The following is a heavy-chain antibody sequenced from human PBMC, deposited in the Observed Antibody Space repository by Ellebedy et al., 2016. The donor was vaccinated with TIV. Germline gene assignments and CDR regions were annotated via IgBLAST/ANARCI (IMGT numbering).Heavy chain of an antibody. CDR2: IKQDGSEK. CDR3: ANLPALMSSSYYYYGMDV. Sequence: GGSLRLSCAASGFTFSSYWMSWVRQAPGKGLEWVANIKQDGSEKYYVDSVKGRFTISRDNSKNTLYLQMNSLRAEDTAVYYCANLPALMSSSYYYYGMDVWGQGTTVTVSS. V-gene: IGHV3-7*03. CDR1: GFTFSSYW. J-gene: IGHJ6*02. D-gene: IGHD3-10*01.